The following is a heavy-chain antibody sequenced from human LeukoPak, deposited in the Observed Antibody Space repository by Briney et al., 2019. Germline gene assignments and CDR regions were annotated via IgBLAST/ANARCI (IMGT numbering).Heavy chain of an antibody. CDR3: AKDSAHSSSGGFDY. J-gene: IGHJ4*02. CDR1: GFTFSDYY. CDR2: LNWNSGGI. V-gene: IGHV3-9*03. Sequence: GGSLRLSCAASGFTFSDYYMSWIRQAPGKGLEWVSGLNWNSGGIVYADSVKGRFTISRDNAKNSLYLQMNSLRAEDMALYYCAKDSAHSSSGGFDYWGQGTLVTVSS. D-gene: IGHD6-6*01.